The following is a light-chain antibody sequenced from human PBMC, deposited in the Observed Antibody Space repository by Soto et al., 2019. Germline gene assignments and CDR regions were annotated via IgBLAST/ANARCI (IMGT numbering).Light chain of an antibody. CDR2: EVS. V-gene: IGLV2-14*01. CDR3: SSYRSTSTYV. Sequence: QSALAQPASVSGSPGQSITISCTGTNSDVGGYNSVSWYQQHPGKAPKLMIYEVSNRPSGVSNRFSGSKSGDTASLTISGLQAEDEADYYCSSYRSTSTYVFGTGTKVTVL. J-gene: IGLJ1*01. CDR1: NSDVGGYNS.